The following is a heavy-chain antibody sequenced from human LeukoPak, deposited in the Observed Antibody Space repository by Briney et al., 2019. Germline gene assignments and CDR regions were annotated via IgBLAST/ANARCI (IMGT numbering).Heavy chain of an antibody. J-gene: IGHJ4*02. CDR3: ARDLRDGSGSYTDY. Sequence: GGSLRLSCTASGFTFSSYWMSWVRQAPGKGLEWVANIKQDGSEKYYVDSVKGRFTISRDSAKNSLYLQMNSLRAEDTAVYYCARDLRDGSGSYTDYWGQGTLVTVSS. V-gene: IGHV3-7*01. CDR1: GFTFSSYW. D-gene: IGHD3-10*01. CDR2: IKQDGSEK.